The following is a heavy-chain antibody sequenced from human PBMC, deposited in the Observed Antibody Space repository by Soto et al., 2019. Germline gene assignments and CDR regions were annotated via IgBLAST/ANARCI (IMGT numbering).Heavy chain of an antibody. CDR3: ARRYSGYDSAGYYMDV. D-gene: IGHD5-12*01. CDR2: INHSGST. CDR1: GGSFSGYY. J-gene: IGHJ6*03. Sequence: SETLSLTCAVYGGSFSGYYWSWIRQPPGKGLEWIGEINHSGSTNYNPSLKSRVTISVDTSKNQFSLKLSSVTAADTAVYYCARRYSGYDSAGYYMDVWGKGTTVTVSS. V-gene: IGHV4-34*01.